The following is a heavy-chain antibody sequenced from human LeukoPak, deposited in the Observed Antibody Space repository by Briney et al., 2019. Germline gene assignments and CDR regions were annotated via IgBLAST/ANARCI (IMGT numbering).Heavy chain of an antibody. CDR2: IKEDGSKT. D-gene: IGHD6-19*01. Sequence: GGSLRLSCVASGFSFSTYWMSWVRQAPGKGLEWVANIKEDGSKTYYVDFLKGRITVSRDNAKNSLYLQMNSLRADDTAVYYCAREFNIAVAGIYTGFDIWGQGTMVTVSS. CDR3: AREFNIAVAGIYTGFDI. CDR1: GFSFSTYW. V-gene: IGHV3-7*03. J-gene: IGHJ3*02.